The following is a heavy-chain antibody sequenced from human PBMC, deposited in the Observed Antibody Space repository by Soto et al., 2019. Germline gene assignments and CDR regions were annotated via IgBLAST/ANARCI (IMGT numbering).Heavy chain of an antibody. D-gene: IGHD3-16*01. CDR2: IMPIFGTA. CDR1: GGTFSSYA. J-gene: IGHJ4*02. CDR3: ARALGRDGDNWGFDY. V-gene: IGHV1-69*13. Sequence: ASVKVSCKASGGTFSSYAISWVRQAPGQGLEWMGGIMPIFGTANYAQKFQGRVTITADESTSTAYMELSSLRSEDTAVYYCARALGRDGDNWGFDYWGQGTLVTVSS.